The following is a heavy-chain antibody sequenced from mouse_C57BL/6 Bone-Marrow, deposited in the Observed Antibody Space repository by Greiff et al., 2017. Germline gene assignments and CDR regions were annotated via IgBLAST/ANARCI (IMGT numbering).Heavy chain of an antibody. Sequence: QVQLQQPGAELVKPGASVKLSCKASGYTFTSYWMHWVKQRPGQGLEWIGMIHPNSGSTNYNEKFKSKATLTVDKSSSTAYMQLSSLTSEDSAVXYCARGATVVAPFFDYWGQGTTLTVSS. V-gene: IGHV1-64*01. D-gene: IGHD1-1*01. J-gene: IGHJ2*01. CDR3: ARGATVVAPFFDY. CDR2: IHPNSGST. CDR1: GYTFTSYW.